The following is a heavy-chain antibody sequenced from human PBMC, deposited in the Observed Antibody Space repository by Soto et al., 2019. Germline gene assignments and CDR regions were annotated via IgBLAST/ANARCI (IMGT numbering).Heavy chain of an antibody. CDR2: IYPSDSQT. CDR1: GYSFSNWW. CDR3: ARHGFYGDYSSNYFDP. J-gene: IGHJ5*02. V-gene: IGHV5-51*01. D-gene: IGHD4-17*01. Sequence: PXDSLTISCKGSGYSFSNWWIALVRQMRGKGLEYMGIIYPSDSQTRYSPSFQGQVTISADKSISTAYLQWSSLKASDTAIYYCARHGFYGDYSSNYFDPWGQGTLVTVSS.